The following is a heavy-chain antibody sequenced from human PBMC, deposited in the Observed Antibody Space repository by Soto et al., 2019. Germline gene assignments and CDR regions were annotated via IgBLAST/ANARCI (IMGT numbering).Heavy chain of an antibody. CDR1: GGSISSYY. D-gene: IGHD3-10*01. V-gene: IGHV4-59*01. CDR2: IYYSGST. J-gene: IGHJ5*02. Sequence: PSETLSLTCTVSGGSISSYYWSWIRQPPGKGLEWIGYIYYSGSTNYNPSLKSRVTISVDTSKNQFSLKLSSVAAADTAVYYCARERDTGGLLWFGEGDPSNWFDPWGQGTLVTVSS. CDR3: ARERDTGGLLWFGEGDPSNWFDP.